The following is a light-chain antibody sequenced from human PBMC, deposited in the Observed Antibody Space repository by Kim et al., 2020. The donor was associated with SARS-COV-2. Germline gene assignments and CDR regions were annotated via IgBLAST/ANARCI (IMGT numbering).Light chain of an antibody. CDR2: DVS. V-gene: IGLV2-11*01. J-gene: IGLJ2*01. CDR1: SSDVGGYNY. CDR3: CSYAGSYTLV. Sequence: QSVTLSCTGTSSDVGGYNYVSWYQQHPGKAPKLMIYDVSKRPSGVPDRFSGSKSGNTASLTISGLQAEDEADYYCCSYAGSYTLVFGGGTQLTVL.